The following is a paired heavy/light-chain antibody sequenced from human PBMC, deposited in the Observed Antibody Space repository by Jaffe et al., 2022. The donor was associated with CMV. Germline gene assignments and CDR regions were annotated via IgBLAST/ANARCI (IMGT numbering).Heavy chain of an antibody. V-gene: IGHV1-69*01. D-gene: IGHD2-2*01. Sequence: QVQLVQSGAEAKLPGSSVKVSCKASGGTFSNYAITWVRQAPGQGLEWMGGIVPLFLKTNYAQKFQGRVTITADDSTTTAYMELNSLSSEDTAMYYCARVWLNIPGNWRYSYNGVDVWGPGTTVTVSS. CDR3: ARVWLNIPGNWRYSYNGVDV. CDR2: IVPLFLKT. CDR1: GGTFSNYA. J-gene: IGHJ6*02.
Light chain of an antibody. CDR2: END. Sequence: QSVLTQPPSVSAASGQKVTISCSGSSSNIGKNYVSWYQQLPGTAPKLLIYENDKRPSGISDRFSGSKSGTSGTLGITGLQTGDEADYYCGTWDTSLSGYVFGTGTKVIV. J-gene: IGLJ1*01. CDR3: GTWDTSLSGYV. V-gene: IGLV1-51*01. CDR1: SSNIGKNY.